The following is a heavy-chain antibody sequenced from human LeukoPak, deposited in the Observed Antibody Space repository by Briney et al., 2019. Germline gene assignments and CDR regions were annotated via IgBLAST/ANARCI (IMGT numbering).Heavy chain of an antibody. CDR1: GYTFTSYG. CDR2: ISAYNGNT. J-gene: IGHJ4*02. CDR3: AREVYYGSGSYIPYGY. Sequence: ASVKVSCKASGYTFTSYGISWVRQAPGQGLEWMGWISAYNGNTNYAQKLQGRVTMTTDTSTSTAYMELRSLRSDDTAVYYCAREVYYGSGSYIPYGYWGQGTLVTVSS. D-gene: IGHD3-10*01. V-gene: IGHV1-18*01.